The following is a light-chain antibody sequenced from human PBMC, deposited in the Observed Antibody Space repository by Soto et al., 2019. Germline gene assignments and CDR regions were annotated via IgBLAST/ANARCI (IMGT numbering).Light chain of an antibody. CDR1: SSNIGSNT. CDR3: ARGDGRMGGVV. CDR2: NNN. V-gene: IGLV1-44*01. Sequence: QSVLTQPPSASETPGQRVIISCSGGSSNIGSNTVNWYQQLPGTAPKLLIYNNNQRPSGVPDRFSGTKSGTSASLAISGLQSEEEADYYCARGDGRMGGVVFGGGTKLTVL. J-gene: IGLJ2*01.